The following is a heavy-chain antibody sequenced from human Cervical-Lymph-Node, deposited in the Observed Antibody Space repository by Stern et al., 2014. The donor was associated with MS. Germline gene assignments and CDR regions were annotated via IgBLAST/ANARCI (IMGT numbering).Heavy chain of an antibody. D-gene: IGHD2-21*01. CDR3: ARYSG. CDR2: IIPIFGKA. V-gene: IGHV1-69*01. Sequence: DQLVESGAEVKKPGSSVKVSCKLSGGTFSNYTISWVRQAPGQGLEWMGEIIPIFGKATYAQKFQDRVTITADESTNTAYMELSSLRSDDTAVYYCARYSGWGQGTLVTVST. CDR1: GGTFSNYT. J-gene: IGHJ4*02.